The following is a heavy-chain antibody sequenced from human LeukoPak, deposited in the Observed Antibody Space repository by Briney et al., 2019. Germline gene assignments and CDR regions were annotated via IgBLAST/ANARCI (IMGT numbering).Heavy chain of an antibody. V-gene: IGHV1-69*06. D-gene: IGHD5-18*01. Sequence: GASVKVSCKASGGTFSSYAISWVRQAPGQGLEWMGGIIPIFGTANYAQKFQGRVTITADKSTSTAYMELSSLRSEDTAVYYCARDIRQDTAMVNDAFDIWGQGTMVTVSS. J-gene: IGHJ3*02. CDR3: ARDIRQDTAMVNDAFDI. CDR2: IIPIFGTA. CDR1: GGTFSSYA.